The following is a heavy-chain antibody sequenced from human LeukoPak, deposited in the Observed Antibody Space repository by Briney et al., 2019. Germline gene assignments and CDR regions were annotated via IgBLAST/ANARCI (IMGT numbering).Heavy chain of an antibody. V-gene: IGHV4-39*07. D-gene: IGHD6-19*01. J-gene: IGHJ3*02. CDR3: ARDHGGQWLVEYAFDI. CDR2: IYYSGDT. CDR1: GASISSGNYY. Sequence: PSETLSLTCTVSGASISSGNYYWGWIRQPPGKGLEWLGSIYYSGDTYNNPPLKSRVTISVDTAKSQFSLRLTSMTAADTAVYYCARDHGGQWLVEYAFDIWGQGTMVTVSS.